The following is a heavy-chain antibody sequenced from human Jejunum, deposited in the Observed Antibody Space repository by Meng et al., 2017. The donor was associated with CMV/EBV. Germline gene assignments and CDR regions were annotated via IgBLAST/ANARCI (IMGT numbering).Heavy chain of an antibody. Sequence: HGQLQDSVPRVVKPSGTLSLACTVSGGSFTTYYWSWIRQRAGKGLEWIGRIITSGSTNYNPSLRSRVIMSVDTSKNQFFLKLRSVTAADTAVYFCAKGYGNSFEYWGQGSLVTVSS. CDR3: AKGYGNSFEY. CDR1: GGSFTTYY. V-gene: IGHV4-4*07. CDR2: IITSGST. J-gene: IGHJ4*02. D-gene: IGHD3-16*01.